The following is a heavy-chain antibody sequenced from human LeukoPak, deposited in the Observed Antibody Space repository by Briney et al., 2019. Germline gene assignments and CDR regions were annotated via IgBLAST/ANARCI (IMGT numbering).Heavy chain of an antibody. CDR3: ARVEEVQGYYYYDSSGHYFDY. CDR2: IWYDGSNE. Sequence: PGGSLRLSCVASGFTFNSYGIHWVRQTPGKGLEWVALIWYDGSNEYYADSVKGRFAISGDNSKNTLYLQMNSLRAEDTAVYYCARVEEVQGYYYYDSSGHYFDYWGQGTLVTVSS. D-gene: IGHD3-22*01. V-gene: IGHV3-33*01. J-gene: IGHJ4*02. CDR1: GFTFNSYG.